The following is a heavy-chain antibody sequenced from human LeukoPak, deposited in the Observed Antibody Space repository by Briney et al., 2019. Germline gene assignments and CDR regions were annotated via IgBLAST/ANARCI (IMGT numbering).Heavy chain of an antibody. Sequence: SQTLSLTCTVSGGSISSGSYYWSWIRQPAGKGLEWIGRIYTSGSTNYNPSLKSRVTISVDTSKNQFSLKLSSVTAADTAVYYCARGHGDCLYFDYWGQGTLVTVSS. J-gene: IGHJ4*02. CDR3: ARGHGDCLYFDY. CDR2: IYTSGST. D-gene: IGHD2-21*02. CDR1: GGSISSGSYY. V-gene: IGHV4-61*02.